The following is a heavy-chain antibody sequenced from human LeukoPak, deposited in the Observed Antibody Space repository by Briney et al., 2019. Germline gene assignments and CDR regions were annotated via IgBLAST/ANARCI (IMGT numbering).Heavy chain of an antibody. CDR3: AKVPPATGYYDFWSGYYDYFDY. J-gene: IGHJ4*02. V-gene: IGHV3-30*02. Sequence: GGSLRLSCAASGFTFSSYGMHWVRQAPGKGLEWVAFIRYDGSNKYYADSVKGRFTISRDNSKNTLYLQMNSLRAEDTAVYYCAKVPPATGYYDFWSGYYDYFDYWGQGTLVTVSS. CDR1: GFTFSSYG. D-gene: IGHD3-3*01. CDR2: IRYDGSNK.